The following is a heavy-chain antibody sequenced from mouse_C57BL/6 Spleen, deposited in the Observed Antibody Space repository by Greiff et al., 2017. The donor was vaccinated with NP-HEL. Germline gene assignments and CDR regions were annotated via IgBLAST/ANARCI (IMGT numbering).Heavy chain of an antibody. CDR2: IDPSDSYT. D-gene: IGHD2-1*01. V-gene: IGHV1-69*01. CDR3: ARNYYGNYVLFDY. CDR1: GYTFTSYW. J-gene: IGHJ2*01. Sequence: QVQLQQPGAELVMPGASVKLSCKASGYTFTSYWMHWVKQRPGQGLEWIGEIDPSDSYTNYNQKFKGKSTLTVDKSSSTAYMQLSSLTSEDSAVYYCARNYYGNYVLFDYWGQGTTLTVSS.